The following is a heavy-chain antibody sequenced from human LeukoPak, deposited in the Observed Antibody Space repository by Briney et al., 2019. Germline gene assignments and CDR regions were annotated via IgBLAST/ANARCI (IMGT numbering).Heavy chain of an antibody. V-gene: IGHV3-21*01. CDR3: ARDNDYGGNSFEY. D-gene: IGHD4-23*01. CDR1: GFTFSSYS. CDR2: ISSSSSYI. J-gene: IGHJ4*02. Sequence: GGSLRLSCAASGFTFSSYSMNWVRQAPGKGLEWVSSISSSSSYIYYADSVKGRFTISRDNAKNSLYLQMDSLRAEDTAVYYCARDNDYGGNSFEYWGQGTLVTVSS.